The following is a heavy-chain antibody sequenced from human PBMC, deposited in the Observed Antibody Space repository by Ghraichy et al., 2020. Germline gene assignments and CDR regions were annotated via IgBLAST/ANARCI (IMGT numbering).Heavy chain of an antibody. CDR3: ARKLYYYYGMDI. V-gene: IGHV1-18*01. J-gene: IGHJ6*02. CDR2: ITPDHDNA. Sequence: MGWITPDHDNANYAQNFLDRVTLTSDTSARTVYMELRNLTSDDTATYCCARKLYYYYGMDIWGQGTMVIVSS. D-gene: IGHD5-24*01.